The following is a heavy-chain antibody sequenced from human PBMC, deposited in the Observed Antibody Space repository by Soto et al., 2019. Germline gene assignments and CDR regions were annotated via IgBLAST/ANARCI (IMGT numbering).Heavy chain of an antibody. D-gene: IGHD4-17*01. CDR2: IWYDGSNK. Sequence: QVQLVESGGGVVQPGRSLRLSCAASGFTFSSYGMHWVRQAPGKGLEWVAVIWYDGSNKYYADSVKGRFTISRDNTKNTLDMQMNSLRAEDTAVYYCARSEAVTMAYYFDYWGQGTLVTVSS. CDR1: GFTFSSYG. CDR3: ARSEAVTMAYYFDY. V-gene: IGHV3-33*01. J-gene: IGHJ4*02.